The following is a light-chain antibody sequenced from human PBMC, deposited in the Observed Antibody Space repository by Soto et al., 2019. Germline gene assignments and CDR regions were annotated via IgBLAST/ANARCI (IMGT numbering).Light chain of an antibody. CDR1: QSVSSN. J-gene: IGKJ5*01. CDR3: QQYTGPPTT. CDR2: GAS. V-gene: IGKV3D-15*01. Sequence: ERVMTQSPSTLSVSHGERATLSCRASQSVSSNLAWYQQRPGQAPRLLIYGASTRAAGIPDRFSGSGSGTDFTLTITRLEPEDSAVYFCQQYTGPPTTFGQGARLEI.